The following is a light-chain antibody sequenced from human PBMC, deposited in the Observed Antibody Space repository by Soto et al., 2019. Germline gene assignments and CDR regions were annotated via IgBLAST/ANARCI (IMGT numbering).Light chain of an antibody. V-gene: IGKV3-20*01. J-gene: IGKJ5*01. Sequence: VVTESPGTLALYPGQRATLPCRASHHVSIAYVAWYQQKAGQSPRILIYDASSRATGIPDRFSGSGSGTDFTLTISRLEPEDFAVYFCQQYGTPPITFGQVTRLEI. CDR2: DAS. CDR1: HHVSIAY. CDR3: QQYGTPPIT.